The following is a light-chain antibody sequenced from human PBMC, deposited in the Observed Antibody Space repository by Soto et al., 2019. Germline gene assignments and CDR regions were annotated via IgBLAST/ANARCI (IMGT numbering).Light chain of an antibody. CDR3: QQYYSITFT. CDR2: GAS. V-gene: IGKV4-1*01. CDR1: QSVLYNSNNKNH. Sequence: DFVMTQAPDSLAVSLGERATINCKSSQSVLYNSNNKNHLGWFQQKPGHPPKLLIYGASFRPSGVPDRFSGSGSGTDFTLTISSLQDEDVAVYYCQQYYSITFTVGQGTKV. J-gene: IGKJ2*01.